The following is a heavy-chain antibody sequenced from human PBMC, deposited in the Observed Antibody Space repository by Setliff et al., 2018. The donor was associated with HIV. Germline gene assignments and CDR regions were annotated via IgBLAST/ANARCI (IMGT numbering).Heavy chain of an antibody. CDR2: IHISGTT. CDR1: GGSISSGSDY. CDR3: ARDVMECFGNYFDN. D-gene: IGHD3-3*01. Sequence: PSETLSLTCTVSGGSISSGSDYWSWIRQPAGKGLEWIGQIHISGTTNYNPSLKSRVTISIDTSKHQFSLKLTSVTAADTALYYCARDVMECFGNYFDNWGQGALVTVSS. V-gene: IGHV4-61*09. J-gene: IGHJ4*02.